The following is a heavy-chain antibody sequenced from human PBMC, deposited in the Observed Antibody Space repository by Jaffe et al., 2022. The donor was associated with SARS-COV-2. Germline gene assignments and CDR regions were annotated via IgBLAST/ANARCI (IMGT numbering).Heavy chain of an antibody. V-gene: IGHV3-7*01. CDR3: ARVNYGSGSYYIDY. D-gene: IGHD3-10*01. CDR2: IKQDGSEK. Sequence: EVQLVESGGGLVQPGGSLRLSCAASGFTFSSYWMSWVRQAPGKGLEWVANIKQDGSEKYYVDSVKGRFTISRDNAKNSLYLQMNSLRAEDTAVYYCARVNYGSGSYYIDYWGQGTLVTVSS. J-gene: IGHJ4*02. CDR1: GFTFSSYW.